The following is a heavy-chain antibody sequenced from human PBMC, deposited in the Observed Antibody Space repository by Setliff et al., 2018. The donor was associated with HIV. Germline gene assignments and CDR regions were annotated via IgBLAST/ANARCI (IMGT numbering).Heavy chain of an antibody. Sequence: ASVKVSCKASGFIFTHYYIHWVRQAPGQGLEWMGRISPNSGGTQFAQKFQGRVALTRDTSISTAYMELSGLRSDDTAVYYCANGQGPVDSWGQGTLVTVSS. CDR1: GFIFTHYY. CDR3: ANGQGPVDS. J-gene: IGHJ4*02. CDR2: ISPNSGGT. V-gene: IGHV1-2*06.